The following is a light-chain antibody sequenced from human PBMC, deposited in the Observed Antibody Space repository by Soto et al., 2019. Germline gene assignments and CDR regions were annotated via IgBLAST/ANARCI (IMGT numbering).Light chain of an antibody. J-gene: IGKJ1*01. CDR2: AAS. Sequence: DMQRTHSPSSLSASLVYRVTITCRASQGISSYLAWYQQKPGKAPKLLIYAASSLHSGVPSRFSGSGSGTHFTLTISSLQPEDFAIYYCQQSHDTPPTFGQGTKVDIK. CDR3: QQSHDTPPT. V-gene: IGKV1-39*01. CDR1: QGISSY.